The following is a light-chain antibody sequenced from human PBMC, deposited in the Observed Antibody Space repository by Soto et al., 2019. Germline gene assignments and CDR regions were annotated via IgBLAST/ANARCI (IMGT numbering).Light chain of an antibody. CDR2: EVF. CDR3: CSYTTTSTYV. CDR1: SSDVGGYNY. Sequence: QSALTQPASVSGSPGQSITISCTGTSSDVGGYNYVSWYQQHPGKVPKLMIYEVFRRPSGISNRFSGSKSGNTASLTIPGLQAEDEADYYCCSYTTTSTYVFGGGTKVTVL. J-gene: IGLJ2*01. V-gene: IGLV2-14*01.